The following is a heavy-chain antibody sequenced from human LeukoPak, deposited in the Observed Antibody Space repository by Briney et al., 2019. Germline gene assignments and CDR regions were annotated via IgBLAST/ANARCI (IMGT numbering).Heavy chain of an antibody. V-gene: IGHV1-46*01. CDR1: GYTFPSYF. Sequence: ASVKVSCKASGYTFPSYFMHWVRQAPGQGLEWMGIINPTGGNTNYAQKLQGRVTMTTDTSTSTAYMELRSLRSDDTAVYYCARFGGATTGRYSDYWGQGTLVTVSS. CDR3: ARFGGATTGRYSDY. CDR2: INPTGGNT. J-gene: IGHJ4*02. D-gene: IGHD1-26*01.